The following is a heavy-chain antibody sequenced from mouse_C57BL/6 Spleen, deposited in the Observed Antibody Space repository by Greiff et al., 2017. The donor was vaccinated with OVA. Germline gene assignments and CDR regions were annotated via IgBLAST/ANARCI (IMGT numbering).Heavy chain of an antibody. CDR2: IDPSDSYT. D-gene: IGHD2-1*01. CDR1: GYTFPSYW. V-gene: IGHV1-69*01. Sequence: QVQLQQPGAELVMPGASVKLSCKASGYTFPSYWMPWVKQRPGQGLEWIGEIDPSDSYTNYTQKFKGQSTLPVDKSSSTAYMQLSSLTSEDSAVYYGARRDGNYRGYFDVWGTGTTVTVSS. J-gene: IGHJ1*03. CDR3: ARRDGNYRGYFDV.